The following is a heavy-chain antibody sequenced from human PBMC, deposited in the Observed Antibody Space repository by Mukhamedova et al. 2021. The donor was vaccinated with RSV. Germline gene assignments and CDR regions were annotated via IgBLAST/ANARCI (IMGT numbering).Heavy chain of an antibody. CDR3: VRDRLETIVGGTEFDY. D-gene: IGHD1-26*01. J-gene: IGHJ4*02. V-gene: IGHV1-2*02. CDR2: INPKSGGT. Sequence: INPKSGGTNYAQKFQGRVTLTRDTSISTAYMELGRLTFDDTAVYYCVRDRLETIVGGTEFDYWGQGTLVSVSS.